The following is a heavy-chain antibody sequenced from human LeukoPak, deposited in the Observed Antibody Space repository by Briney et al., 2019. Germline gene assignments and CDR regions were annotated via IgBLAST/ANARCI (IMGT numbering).Heavy chain of an antibody. Sequence: PGGSLRLSCAASGFTFSVSSMHWVRQASGKGLEWVGRIRSQLNNYATSYAASVKDRFTISRDDSMNTAYLEMSSLKTEDTAVYYCTRRCPSGGGCSDRAFDIWGQGTMVTVSS. V-gene: IGHV3-73*01. D-gene: IGHD2-15*01. CDR2: IRSQLNNYAT. CDR1: GFTFSVSS. J-gene: IGHJ3*02. CDR3: TRRCPSGGGCSDRAFDI.